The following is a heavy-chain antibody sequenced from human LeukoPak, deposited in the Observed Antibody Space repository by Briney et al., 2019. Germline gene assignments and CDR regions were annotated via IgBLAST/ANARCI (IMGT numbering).Heavy chain of an antibody. CDR3: ARYSGSYRRSGLGY. Sequence: ASVKVSCKASGGTFSSYAISWVRQAPGQGLEWMGGIIPIFGTANYAQKFQGRVTITADESTSTAYMELSSLRSEDTAVYYCARYSGSYRRSGLGYWGQGTLVTVSS. CDR2: IIPIFGTA. J-gene: IGHJ4*02. CDR1: GGTFSSYA. V-gene: IGHV1-69*13. D-gene: IGHD1-26*01.